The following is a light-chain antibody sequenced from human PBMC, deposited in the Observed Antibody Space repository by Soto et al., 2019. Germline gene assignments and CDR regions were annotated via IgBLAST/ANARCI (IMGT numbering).Light chain of an antibody. Sequence: QPVVTQSSSASASLGSSVKLTCTLSSGHSSYIIAWHQQQPGKAPRYLMKLETSGSYNKGSGVPDRFSGSSSGPDRYLTISNLQSEDEADYYCETWDTNTRVFGGGTKLTVL. CDR1: SGHSSYI. CDR2: LETSGSY. J-gene: IGLJ3*02. V-gene: IGLV4-60*03. CDR3: ETWDTNTRV.